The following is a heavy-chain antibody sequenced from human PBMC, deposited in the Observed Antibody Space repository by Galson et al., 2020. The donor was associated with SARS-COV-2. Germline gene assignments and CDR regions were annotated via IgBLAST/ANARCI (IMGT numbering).Heavy chain of an antibody. V-gene: IGHV4-39*07. Sequence: YYSGSTYYNPSLKSRVTISVDTSKNQFSLKLSSVTAADTAVYYCARDQESIAAHPFDYWGQGTLVTVSS. CDR3: ARDQESIAAHPFDY. CDR2: YYSGST. J-gene: IGHJ4*02. D-gene: IGHD6-6*01.